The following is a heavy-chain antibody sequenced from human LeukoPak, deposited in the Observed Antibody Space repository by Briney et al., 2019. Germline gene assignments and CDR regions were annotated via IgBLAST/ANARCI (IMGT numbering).Heavy chain of an antibody. CDR3: VRSFNTYGYPTGY. D-gene: IGHD5-18*01. CDR2: INWNGGST. CDR1: GFTFSDYG. Sequence: GGSLRLSCAASGFTFSDYGMSWVRTPGKGLEWVAGINWNGGSTGYAVSVRGRFIISRDDANNFLHLHMNSLRAEDTAFYYCVRSFNTYGYPTGYWGQGTLVTVSS. J-gene: IGHJ4*02. V-gene: IGHV3-20*04.